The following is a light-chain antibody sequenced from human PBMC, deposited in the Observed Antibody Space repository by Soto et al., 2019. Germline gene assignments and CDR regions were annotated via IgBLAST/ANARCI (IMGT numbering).Light chain of an antibody. CDR2: EVS. J-gene: IGLJ1*01. Sequence: QSALTQPASVSGSPGQSITISCTGTSGDVGGYYYVSWYQQLPGKAPKLMISEVSNRPSGVSNRFSGSKSGNTASLTISGLQAEAEADYYCSSYTAGGTIFGTRPKGTVL. CDR3: SSYTAGGTI. CDR1: SGDVGGYYY. V-gene: IGLV2-14*01.